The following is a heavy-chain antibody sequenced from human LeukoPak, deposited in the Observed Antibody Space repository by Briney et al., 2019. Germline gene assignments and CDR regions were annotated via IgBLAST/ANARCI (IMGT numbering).Heavy chain of an antibody. Sequence: PSETLSLTCTVSGGSISSGGYYWSWIRQHPGTGLEWIGYIYYSGSTYYNPSLKSRVTMSVDTSKNQFSLKLGSVTAADTAVYYCARDRRYCSSTSCFNWFDPWGQGTLVTVSS. J-gene: IGHJ5*02. CDR3: ARDRRYCSSTSCFNWFDP. CDR1: GGSISSGGYY. CDR2: IYYSGST. D-gene: IGHD2-2*01. V-gene: IGHV4-31*03.